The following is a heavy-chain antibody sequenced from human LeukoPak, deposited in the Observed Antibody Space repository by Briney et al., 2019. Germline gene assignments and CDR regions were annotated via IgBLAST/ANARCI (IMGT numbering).Heavy chain of an antibody. CDR3: ARGRVTAVAGSDY. V-gene: IGHV3-21*01. D-gene: IGHD6-19*01. CDR2: ISSSSSYI. CDR1: GFTFSSYA. Sequence: GGSLRLSCAASGFTFSSYAMNWVRQAPGKGLEWVSSISSSSSYIYYADSVKGRFTISRDNAKNSLYLQMNSLRAEDTAVYYCARGRVTAVAGSDYWGQGTLVTVSS. J-gene: IGHJ4*02.